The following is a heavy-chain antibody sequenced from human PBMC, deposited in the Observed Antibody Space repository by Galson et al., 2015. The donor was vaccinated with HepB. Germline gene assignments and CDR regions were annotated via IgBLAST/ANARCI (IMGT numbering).Heavy chain of an antibody. CDR2: IRSKASNYAT. Sequence: SLRLSCAASGFTFSGSAIHWVRQASGKGPEWVGRIRSKASNYATSYVPPLKGRFTISRDDSKNMAYLHMKSLKTEDTAVYYYIRLGDFSGYSSRWGQGTLVTVSS. J-gene: IGHJ4*02. D-gene: IGHD5-12*01. CDR1: GFTFSGSA. V-gene: IGHV3-73*01. CDR3: IRLGDFSGYSSR.